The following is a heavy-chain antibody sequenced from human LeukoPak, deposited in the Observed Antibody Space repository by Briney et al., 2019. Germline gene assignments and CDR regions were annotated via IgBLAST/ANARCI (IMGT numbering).Heavy chain of an antibody. CDR1: GGSISSGSYY. V-gene: IGHV4-61*02. J-gene: IGHJ4*02. D-gene: IGHD3-10*01. CDR3: ASAVEEGTPNFDY. CDR2: IYTSGST. Sequence: PSQTLSLTCTVSGGSISSGSYYWRWIRQPAGKGLEWIGRIYTSGSTNYNPSLKSRVTISVYTSKNQFSLKLSSVTAADTAVYYCASAVEEGTPNFDYWGQGTLVTVSS.